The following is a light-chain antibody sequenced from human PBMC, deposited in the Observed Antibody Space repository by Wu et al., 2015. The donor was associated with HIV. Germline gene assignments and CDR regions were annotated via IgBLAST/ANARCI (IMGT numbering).Light chain of an antibody. CDR1: QTISNY. CDR2: AAS. J-gene: IGKJ3*01. CDR3: TKSITVAPFT. Sequence: DIQMTQSPSSLSASVGDRVTITCRASQTISNYLSWYQQKPGKAPKLLIYAASTLQSGVPSRFSGSGSGTDFTLTISSLQPEDVATYYCTKSITVAPFTFRPWDQSGYQT. V-gene: IGKV1-39*01.